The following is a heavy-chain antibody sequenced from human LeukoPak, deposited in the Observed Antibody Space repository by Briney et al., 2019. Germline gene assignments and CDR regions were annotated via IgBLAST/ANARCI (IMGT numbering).Heavy chain of an antibody. Sequence: SETLSLTCAVYGGSFSGYYWSWIRQPPGKGLEWIGEINHSGSTNYNPSLKSRVTISVDTSKNQFSLKLSSVTAADTAVYYCARVGSDIVAQSWAGWFDPWGQGTLVTVSS. J-gene: IGHJ5*02. V-gene: IGHV4-34*01. CDR2: INHSGST. CDR1: GGSFSGYY. D-gene: IGHD2-15*01. CDR3: ARVGSDIVAQSWAGWFDP.